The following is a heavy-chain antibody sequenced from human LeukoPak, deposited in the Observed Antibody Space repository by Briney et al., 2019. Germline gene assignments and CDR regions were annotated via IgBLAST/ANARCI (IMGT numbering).Heavy chain of an antibody. Sequence: SETLSLTCTVSGDSISGYSWSWIRQPPAKGLEWIGYIHYSGSTNYNPSLKSRVTISLDTSKNQFSLKMSSVTAADTAVYYCARSPIYDILTGHFDYWGQGTLVTVSS. J-gene: IGHJ4*02. CDR3: ARSPIYDILTGHFDY. D-gene: IGHD3-9*01. CDR1: GDSISGYS. V-gene: IGHV4-59*01. CDR2: IHYSGST.